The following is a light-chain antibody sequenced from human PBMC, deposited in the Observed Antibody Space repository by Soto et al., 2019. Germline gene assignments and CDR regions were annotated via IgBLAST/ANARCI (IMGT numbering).Light chain of an antibody. V-gene: IGLV2-14*01. CDR1: SSDIGNYDF. CDR2: EVS. CDR3: SSYTTSTSFIL. J-gene: IGLJ2*01. Sequence: QSVLTQTASVSGSPGQSITISCTGTSSDIGNYDFVSWYQQVPGTAPKAMIYEVSSRPSGVSNRFSGSKSGNTASLTISGIQAEDEAYYYCSSYTTSTSFILFGGGTKLTVL.